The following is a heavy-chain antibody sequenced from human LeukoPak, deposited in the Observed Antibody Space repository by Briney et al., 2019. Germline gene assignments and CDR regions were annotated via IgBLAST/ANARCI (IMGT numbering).Heavy chain of an antibody. Sequence: SETLSLTCTVSGGSISSSSYYWGWIRQPPGKELEWIGSIYSGGSSYYNPSHKSRVTISVDTSNNQFSLKVNSVTAADTAVYYCARDSVAIRYWGQGTLVTVSS. V-gene: IGHV4-39*07. CDR2: IYSGGSS. J-gene: IGHJ4*02. CDR3: ARDSVAIRY. D-gene: IGHD6-19*01. CDR1: GGSISSSSYY.